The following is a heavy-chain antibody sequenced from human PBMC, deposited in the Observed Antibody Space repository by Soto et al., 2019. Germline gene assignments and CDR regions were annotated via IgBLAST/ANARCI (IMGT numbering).Heavy chain of an antibody. J-gene: IGHJ4*02. CDR2: ISSSSSTI. V-gene: IGHV3-48*04. CDR1: GFTFSSYG. Sequence: GGSLRLSCAASGFTFSSYGRNWVRQAPGKGLEWVSYISSSSSTIYYADSVKGRFTISRDNAKNSLYLQMNSLRAEDTAVYYCARDQYGGNSGGLDYWGQGTLVTVSS. D-gene: IGHD2-21*02. CDR3: ARDQYGGNSGGLDY.